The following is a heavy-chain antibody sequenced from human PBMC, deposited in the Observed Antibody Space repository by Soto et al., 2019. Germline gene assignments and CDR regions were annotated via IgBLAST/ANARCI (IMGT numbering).Heavy chain of an antibody. D-gene: IGHD6-19*01. V-gene: IGHV3-48*03. CDR3: ARSVYSSGWYSRGWFDP. CDR1: GFTFSSYE. CDR2: ISSSGSTI. Sequence: PRGSLRLSCAASGFTFSSYEMNWVRQAPGKGLEWVSYISSSGSTIYYADSVKGRFTISRDNAKNSLYLQMNSLRAEDTAVYYCARSVYSSGWYSRGWFDPWGQGTLVTVSS. J-gene: IGHJ5*02.